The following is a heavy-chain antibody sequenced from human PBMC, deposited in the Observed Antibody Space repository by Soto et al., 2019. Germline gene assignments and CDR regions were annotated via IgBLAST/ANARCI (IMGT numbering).Heavy chain of an antibody. V-gene: IGHV3-74*01. J-gene: IGHJ3*02. D-gene: IGHD3-3*01. CDR2: IGPDGSNI. Sequence: GGSLRLSCAASGFIFSSHWMHWVRQAPGKGLVGVSHIGPDGSNIWEADSVQGRFTISRDNARNRLYLQMNSLRDEDTAVYYCAKDRAFWSGTHDAFDIWGQGTMVTVSS. CDR1: GFIFSSHW. CDR3: AKDRAFWSGTHDAFDI.